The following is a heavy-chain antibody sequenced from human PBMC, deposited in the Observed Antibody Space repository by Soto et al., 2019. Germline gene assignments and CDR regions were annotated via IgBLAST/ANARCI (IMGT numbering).Heavy chain of an antibody. CDR3: ARGMKRGVMYGMDV. CDR1: GFTFSSYS. V-gene: IGHV3-21*01. Sequence: GGSLRLSCAASGFTFSSYSMNWVRQAPGKGLEWVSSISSSSSYIYYADSVKGRFTISRDNAKNSLYLQMNSLRAEDTAVYYCARGMKRGVMYGMDVWGQGTTVTVSS. D-gene: IGHD3-10*01. CDR2: ISSSSSYI. J-gene: IGHJ6*02.